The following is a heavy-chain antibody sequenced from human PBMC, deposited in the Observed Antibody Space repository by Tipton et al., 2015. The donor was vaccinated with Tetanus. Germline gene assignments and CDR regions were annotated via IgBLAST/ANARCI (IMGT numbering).Heavy chain of an antibody. V-gene: IGHV4-61*08. CDR1: GGSISSGGYY. D-gene: IGHD3-16*02. CDR3: ARSYDYVWGSYRYYFDY. Sequence: TLSLTCTVSGGSISSGGYYWSWIRQPPGKGLEWIGYIYYSGSTNYNPSLKSRVTISVDTSKNQFSLKLSSVTAADTAVYYCARSYDYVWGSYRYYFDYWGQGTLVTVSS. CDR2: IYYSGST. J-gene: IGHJ4*02.